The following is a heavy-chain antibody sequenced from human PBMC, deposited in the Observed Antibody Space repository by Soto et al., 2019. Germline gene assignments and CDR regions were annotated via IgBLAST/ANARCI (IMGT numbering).Heavy chain of an antibody. J-gene: IGHJ4*02. V-gene: IGHV1-3*05. CDR1: GYTFTDFH. Sequence: QVLLVQSGAEEKRPGASVKVSCEASGYTFTDFHIHWVRQAPGQGLEWMGWINAGNGNTKYSQKFQDRVTVTRDTSANTAYTELSSLTSEDTAIYYCASGLMAGSAYWGQGTLVTVSS. D-gene: IGHD3-10*01. CDR2: INAGNGNT. CDR3: ASGLMAGSAY.